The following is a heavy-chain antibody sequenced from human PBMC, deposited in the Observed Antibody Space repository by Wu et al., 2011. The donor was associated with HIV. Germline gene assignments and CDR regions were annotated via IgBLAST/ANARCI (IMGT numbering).Heavy chain of an antibody. CDR3: ARGREDYYASRDHSPLDS. CDR2: IIGIFGKA. Sequence: QVQLVQSGAEVRKPGASVKVSCKASGGTFSSHGISWVRQAPGQGLEWMGGIIGIFGKANYAQKFQGRVTITTDDSTSTVYMEVRSLRSEDTAIYYCARGREDYYASRDHSPLDSWGQGTRVSVSS. D-gene: IGHD2-8*01. V-gene: IGHV1-69*01. CDR1: GGTFSSHG. J-gene: IGHJ4*02.